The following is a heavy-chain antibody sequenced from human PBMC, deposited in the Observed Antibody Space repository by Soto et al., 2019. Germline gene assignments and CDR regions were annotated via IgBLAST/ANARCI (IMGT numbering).Heavy chain of an antibody. J-gene: IGHJ4*02. V-gene: IGHV3-7*01. CDR1: GFSFGNFW. CDR2: IKQDRNEK. D-gene: IGHD3-10*01. CDR3: ALADVSGTYKPTTSDF. Sequence: GGSLRLSCSASGFSFGNFWMSWVRQAPGKGLEWVANIKQDRNEKFFVESVKGRFAISRDNAQNSLYLQMDSLTPADTAIYYCALADVSGTYKPTTSDFWGQGPQVTVSS.